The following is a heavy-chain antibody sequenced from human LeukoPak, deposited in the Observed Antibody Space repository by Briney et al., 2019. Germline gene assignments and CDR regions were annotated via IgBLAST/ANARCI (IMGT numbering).Heavy chain of an antibody. Sequence: PSETLSLTCAVYGGSFSGYYWSWIRQPPGKGLEWIGEINHSGSTNYNPSLKSRVTISVDRSKNQFSLKLSSVTAADTAIYYCARNEMIVVVIPSDQNYYYGMDVWGQGTTVTVSS. CDR1: GGSFSGYY. CDR2: INHSGST. D-gene: IGHD3-22*01. V-gene: IGHV4-34*01. J-gene: IGHJ6*02. CDR3: ARNEMIVVVIPSDQNYYYGMDV.